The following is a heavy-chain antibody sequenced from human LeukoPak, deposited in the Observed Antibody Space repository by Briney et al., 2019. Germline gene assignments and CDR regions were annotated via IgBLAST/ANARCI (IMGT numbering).Heavy chain of an antibody. D-gene: IGHD2-8*01. CDR3: TRPKGYCTNGVCPRSYYGMDV. V-gene: IGHV3-73*01. CDR1: GFTFSGSA. CDR2: IRSKANSYAT. J-gene: IGHJ6*02. Sequence: PGGSLRLSCAASGFTFSGSAMHWVRQASGKGLEWVGRIRSKANSYATAYAASVKGRFTIPRDDSKNTAYLQMNSLKTEDTAVYYCTRPKGYCTNGVCPRSYYGMDVWGQGTTVTVSS.